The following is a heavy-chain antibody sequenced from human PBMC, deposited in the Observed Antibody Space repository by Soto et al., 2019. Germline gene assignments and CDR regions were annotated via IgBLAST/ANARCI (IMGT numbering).Heavy chain of an antibody. V-gene: IGHV3-33*01. J-gene: IGHJ6*02. CDR2: IWYDGSNE. Sequence: QVQLVESGGGVVQPGRSLRLSCAASGFTFESCAMYWVRQTPGKGLEWVAVIWYDGSNEQYVDSVKGRFTISRDNSKNTLYLQMSRLRAEDTAVYCCARGRSTRHYYGMDVWGRGTTVIGSS. CDR3: ARGRSTRHYYGMDV. CDR1: GFTFESCA.